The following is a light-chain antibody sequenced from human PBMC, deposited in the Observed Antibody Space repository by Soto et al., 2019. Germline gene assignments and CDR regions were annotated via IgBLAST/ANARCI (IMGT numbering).Light chain of an antibody. J-gene: IGLJ3*02. Sequence: QSVLTQPASVSGSPGQSITLSCIGTINDIGGYNYVSWYRQYPGKAPKLMIYELTNRAAGVSDRFSGSRSGNTASLTISALQADDEADYYCSSYTTSGTVVFGGGTQLTVL. V-gene: IGLV2-14*01. CDR1: INDIGGYNY. CDR2: ELT. CDR3: SSYTTSGTVV.